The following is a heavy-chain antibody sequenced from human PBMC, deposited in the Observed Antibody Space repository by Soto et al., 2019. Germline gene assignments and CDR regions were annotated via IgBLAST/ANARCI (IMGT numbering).Heavy chain of an antibody. CDR2: IKSKRDGGTT. Sequence: PGGSLRLSCIGSGFTFSNAWMNWVRQAPGKGLEWVGRIKSKRDGGTTDYAAPVKGRFTISRDDSKNTVYLKMNSLKTEATALYSCVTGQYCDYWGQGTLVTVSS. CDR1: GFTFSNAW. CDR3: VTGQYCDY. V-gene: IGHV3-15*01. J-gene: IGHJ4*02.